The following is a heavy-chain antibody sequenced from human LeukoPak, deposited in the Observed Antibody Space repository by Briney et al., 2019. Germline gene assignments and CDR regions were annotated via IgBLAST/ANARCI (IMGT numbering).Heavy chain of an antibody. CDR1: GFTFSSYE. D-gene: IGHD1-26*01. V-gene: IGHV3-48*03. CDR3: ARDGRELPRSDAFDI. CDR2: ISSSGSTM. Sequence: PGGSLRLSCAASGFTFSSYEMNWVRQAPGKGLEWVSYISSSGSTMYYADSVKGRFTISRDNAKNSLYLQMNSLRAEDTAVYYCARDGRELPRSDAFDIWGQGTMVTVSS. J-gene: IGHJ3*02.